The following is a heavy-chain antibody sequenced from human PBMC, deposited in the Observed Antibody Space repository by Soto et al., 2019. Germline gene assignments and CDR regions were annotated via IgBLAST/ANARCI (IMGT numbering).Heavy chain of an antibody. Sequence: GGSLRLSCAASGFTFSSYAMHWVRQAPGKGLEWVAVISYDGSNKYYADSVKGRFTISRDNSKNTLYLQMNSLRAEDTAVYYCAREQRYNYGMDVWGQGTTVTVSS. J-gene: IGHJ6*02. CDR3: AREQRYNYGMDV. D-gene: IGHD1-1*01. V-gene: IGHV3-30-3*01. CDR1: GFTFSSYA. CDR2: ISYDGSNK.